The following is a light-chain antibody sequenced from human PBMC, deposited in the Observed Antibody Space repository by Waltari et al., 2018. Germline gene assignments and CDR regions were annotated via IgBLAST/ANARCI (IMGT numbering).Light chain of an antibody. J-gene: IGLJ3*02. CDR3: NSYTGSSSWV. Sequence: QSALTQPTSVSGSPGQSITISCTGTSRDVGFYNYVSWYQQYPGKVPQLLIYDVSDRPSGVSSRFYGSKSGNTAALTISGLQADDEADYYCNSYTGSSSWVFGGGTKLTVL. V-gene: IGLV2-14*01. CDR1: SRDVGFYNY. CDR2: DVS.